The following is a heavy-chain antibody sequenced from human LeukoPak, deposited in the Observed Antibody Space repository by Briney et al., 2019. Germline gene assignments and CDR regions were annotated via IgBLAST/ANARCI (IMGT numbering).Heavy chain of an antibody. V-gene: IGHV1-69*13. CDR3: ARGIAVAANFDY. Sequence: SVEVSYKASGGTFSTYAISWVRQAPGQGLEWMGGIIPILGTANYAQKFQGRVTITADESTSTAYMELSSLRSEDTAVYYCARGIAVAANFDYWGQGTLVTVSS. CDR1: GGTFSTYA. D-gene: IGHD6-19*01. J-gene: IGHJ4*02. CDR2: IIPILGTA.